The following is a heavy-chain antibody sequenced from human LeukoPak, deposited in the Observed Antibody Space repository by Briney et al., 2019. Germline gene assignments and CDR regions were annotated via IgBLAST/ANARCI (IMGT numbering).Heavy chain of an antibody. J-gene: IGHJ3*02. D-gene: IGHD5-24*01. V-gene: IGHV3-7*01. CDR3: ATISAQTFDI. Sequence: GGSLRLSCVGSGFTFRSHWVNWVRQSPRKGLEWVANIKPDGIDKYYVDSARGRFTVSRDNAKNSAFLQMNSRRGEDTAIYYCATISAQTFDIWGQGTLVSVSS. CDR1: GFTFRSHW. CDR2: IKPDGIDK.